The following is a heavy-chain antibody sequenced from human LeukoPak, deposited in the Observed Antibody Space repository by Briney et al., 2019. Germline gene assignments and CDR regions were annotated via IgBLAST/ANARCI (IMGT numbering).Heavy chain of an antibody. J-gene: IGHJ4*02. D-gene: IGHD1-14*01. Sequence: PGGSLRLSCAASGFTFSSYAMSWVRQAPGKGLEWVSGISPRGDITYYKDSVRGRFTISRDNFKNTVSLQLNSLRAEDTALYYCAKPAKTDYADYWGQGTLVTVSS. CDR1: GFTFSSYA. CDR2: ISPRGDIT. V-gene: IGHV3-23*01. CDR3: AKPAKTDYADY.